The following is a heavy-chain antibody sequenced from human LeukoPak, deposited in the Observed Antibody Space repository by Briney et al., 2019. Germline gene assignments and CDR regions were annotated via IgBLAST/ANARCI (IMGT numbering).Heavy chain of an antibody. CDR3: ARRQNLLYSSSWYLNAFDI. D-gene: IGHD6-13*01. CDR1: GFTFSSYW. J-gene: IGHJ3*02. CDR2: IKQDGSEK. V-gene: IGHV3-7*01. Sequence: GGSLRLSCAASGFTFSSYWMSWVRQAPGKGLEWVANIKQDGSEKYYVDSVKGRFTISRDNAKNSLYLQMNSLRAEDTAVYYCARRQNLLYSSSWYLNAFDIWGQGTMVTVSS.